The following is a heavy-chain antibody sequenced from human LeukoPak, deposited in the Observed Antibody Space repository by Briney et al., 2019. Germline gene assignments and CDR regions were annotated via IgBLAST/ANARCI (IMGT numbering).Heavy chain of an antibody. CDR2: INPNSGGT. D-gene: IGHD1-1*01. J-gene: IGHJ4*02. CDR3: ARLLGTWNTFDY. Sequence: GTSVKVSCKASGYTFTGYYMHWVRQASGQGLEWMGWINPNSGGTHYAQKFQGRVTMTRDTSISTAYMELSRLRSDDTAVYYCARLLGTWNTFDYWGQGTLVTVSS. CDR1: GYTFTGYY. V-gene: IGHV1-2*02.